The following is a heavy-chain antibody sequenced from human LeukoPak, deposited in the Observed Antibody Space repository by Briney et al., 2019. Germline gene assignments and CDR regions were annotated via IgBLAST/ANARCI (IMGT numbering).Heavy chain of an antibody. Sequence: SETLALTCTVSGGSISSHYWSWVRQPPGKGLEWIGYIYYSGSTNYNPSLTSRVTISVDTSKNQFSLKLYSVTAADPAVYYCARANYDFWSGYLYYYYYMDVWGKGTTVTVSS. CDR3: ARANYDFWSGYLYYYYYMDV. J-gene: IGHJ6*03. CDR2: IYYSGST. V-gene: IGHV4-59*11. D-gene: IGHD3-3*01. CDR1: GGSISSHY.